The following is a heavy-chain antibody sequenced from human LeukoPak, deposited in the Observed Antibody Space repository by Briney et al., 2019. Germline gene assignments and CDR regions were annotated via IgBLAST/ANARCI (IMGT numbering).Heavy chain of an antibody. J-gene: IGHJ4*02. D-gene: IGHD2-2*03. CDR2: IYHNGKT. V-gene: IGHV4-59*01. CDR1: GGSFSNDY. Sequence: SETLSLTCTVSGGSFSNDYWSWIRQPPGKGLEWIGYIYHNGKTNYNPSLTSRLTISLDTSKTQFSLNLISMTAADTAIYYCARASEGIGFFDYWGQGILVTVSS. CDR3: ARASEGIGFFDY.